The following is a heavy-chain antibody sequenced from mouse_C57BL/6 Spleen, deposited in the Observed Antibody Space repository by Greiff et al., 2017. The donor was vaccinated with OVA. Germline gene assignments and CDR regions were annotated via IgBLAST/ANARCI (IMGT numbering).Heavy chain of an antibody. CDR2: IHPSDSDT. Sequence: VQLQQPGAELVKPGASVKVSCKASGYTFTSYWMHWVKQRPGQGLEWIGRIHPSDSDTNYNQKFKGKATLTVDKSSSTAYMQLSSLTSDDSAVYYCAISSYYGSPPFAYWGQGTLVTVSA. CDR3: AISSYYGSPPFAY. J-gene: IGHJ3*01. D-gene: IGHD1-1*01. V-gene: IGHV1-74*01. CDR1: GYTFTSYW.